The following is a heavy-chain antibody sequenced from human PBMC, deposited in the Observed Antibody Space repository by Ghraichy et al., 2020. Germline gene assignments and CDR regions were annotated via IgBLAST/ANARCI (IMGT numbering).Heavy chain of an antibody. CDR2: INPNSGGT. V-gene: IGHV1-2*02. J-gene: IGHJ6*02. D-gene: IGHD5-12*01. Sequence: ASVKVSCKASGYTFTGYYMHWVRQAPGQGLEWMGWINPNSGGTNYAQKFQGRVTMTRDTSISTAYTELSRLRSDDTAVYYCARTTGDAGYSDYGMDVWGQGTTVTVSS. CDR3: ARTTGDAGYSDYGMDV. CDR1: GYTFTGYY.